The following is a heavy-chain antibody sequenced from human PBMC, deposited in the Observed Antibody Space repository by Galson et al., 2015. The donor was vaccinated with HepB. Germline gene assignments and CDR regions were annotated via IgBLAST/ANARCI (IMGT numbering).Heavy chain of an antibody. CDR1: GFTFSSYG. CDR2: ISYDGSNK. J-gene: IGHJ4*02. Sequence: SLRLSCAASGFTFSSYGMHWVRQAPGKGLEWVAVISYDGSNKYYADSVKGRFTISRDNSKNTLYLQMNSLRAEDTAVYYCAKTVFRWLQFGFDYWGQGTLVTVSS. V-gene: IGHV3-30*18. D-gene: IGHD5-24*01. CDR3: AKTVFRWLQFGFDY.